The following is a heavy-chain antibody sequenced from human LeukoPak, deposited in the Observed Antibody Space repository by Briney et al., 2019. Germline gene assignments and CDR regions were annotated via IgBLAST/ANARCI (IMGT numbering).Heavy chain of an antibody. V-gene: IGHV3-7*03. CDR1: GFTFSIHW. CDR3: TRGGYISSALDAFDL. J-gene: IGHJ3*01. CDR2: MKQDGSEK. D-gene: IGHD5-18*01. Sequence: GGSLRLSCAASGFTFSIHWMSWVRQAPGKGLEWVANMKQDGSEKYYVDSVKGRFTVSRDNAKNLLWLQMNSLRAEDTAVYYCTRGGYISSALDAFDLWGQGTKVTVSS.